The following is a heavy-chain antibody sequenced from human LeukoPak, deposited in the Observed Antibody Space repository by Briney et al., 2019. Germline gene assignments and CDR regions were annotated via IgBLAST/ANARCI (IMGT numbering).Heavy chain of an antibody. V-gene: IGHV3-15*01. CDR2: IKRKTDGETR. CDR3: TADVSDSSGYCHDY. CDR1: GLSISNAW. D-gene: IGHD3-22*01. Sequence: GGSLRLSCAASGLSISNAWMSWVRQAPGKGLEWVGRIKRKTDGETRDYAAPVKGRFTISRDDSKNRLYLQMNSLKYEDTAVYYCTADVSDSSGYCHDYWGQGTLVTVSS. J-gene: IGHJ4*02.